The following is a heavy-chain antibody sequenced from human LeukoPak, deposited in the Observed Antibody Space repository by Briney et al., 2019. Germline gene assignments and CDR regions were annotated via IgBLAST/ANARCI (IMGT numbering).Heavy chain of an antibody. J-gene: IGHJ5*02. D-gene: IGHD3-16*02. CDR2: IHPNTGNP. Sequence: GASVKVSCTASGYTFTSYGISWVRQAPGQGLEWMGWIHPNTGNPTYAQGFTGRFVFSLDTSVGTTYLQISSLKAEDTAVYYCARAYQSLGGLSLPDHWGQGTLVTVSS. V-gene: IGHV7-4-1*02. CDR1: GYTFTSYG. CDR3: ARAYQSLGGLSLPDH.